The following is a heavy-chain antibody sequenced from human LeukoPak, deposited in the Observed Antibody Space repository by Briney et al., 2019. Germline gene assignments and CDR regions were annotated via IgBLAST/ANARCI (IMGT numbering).Heavy chain of an antibody. J-gene: IGHJ4*02. CDR1: GFTFSSYA. CDR3: ARGSLGYCDSTSCYTQFDY. CDR2: ISYDGSTK. D-gene: IGHD2-2*02. Sequence: GGSLRLSCAASGFTFSSYAMHWVRQAPGKGLEWVTVISYDGSTKYYADSVKGRITISRDNSKDTLYMQMSSPRAEDTAVYYCARGSLGYCDSTSCYTQFDYWGQGTLVTVSS. V-gene: IGHV3-30*04.